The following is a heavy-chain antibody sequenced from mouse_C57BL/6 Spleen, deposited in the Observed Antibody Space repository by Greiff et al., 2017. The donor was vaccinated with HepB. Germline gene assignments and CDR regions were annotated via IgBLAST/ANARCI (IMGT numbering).Heavy chain of an antibody. CDR2: ISNGGGST. J-gene: IGHJ4*01. D-gene: IGHD2-1*01. V-gene: IGHV5-12*01. CDR1: GFTFFDYY. Sequence: EVKLMESGGGLVQPGGSLKLSCAASGFTFFDYYLYWVRQTPEKRLEWVAYISNGGGSTYYPDTVLGRFTISRDKAKNTRYLQMSRLKSEDTTMYYCALLEEIGAMDYWGQGTSVTVSS. CDR3: ALLEEIGAMDY.